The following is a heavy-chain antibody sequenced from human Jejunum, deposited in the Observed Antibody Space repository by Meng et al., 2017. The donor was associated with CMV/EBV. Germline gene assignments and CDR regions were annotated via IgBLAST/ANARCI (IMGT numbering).Heavy chain of an antibody. D-gene: IGHD2-2*01. Sequence: VRLLQCGAGVKNPGSSVKLSSTASGCSINNYASNWGRQAPGQGLEWMGGIIAIFRTPKYAQKFQDRLTITADGPTGTTFMELSSLTSDDTAIYYCARGFSNGYQPFDYWGQGTLVTVSS. V-gene: IGHV1-69*12. CDR2: IIAIFRTP. CDR1: GCSINNYA. J-gene: IGHJ4*02. CDR3: ARGFSNGYQPFDY.